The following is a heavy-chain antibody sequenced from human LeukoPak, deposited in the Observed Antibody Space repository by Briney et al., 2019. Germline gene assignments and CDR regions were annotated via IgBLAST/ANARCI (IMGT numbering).Heavy chain of an antibody. D-gene: IGHD2-2*01. CDR3: ARXSSGIVVVPAAPHSYWGY. Sequence: PSETLSLTCTVSGGSIRSYYWSWIRQPPGKGLEWIGYIFYSGGANCNPSLKSRVTISVDTSKNQFSLKLTSVTAADTAVYYCARXSSGIVVVPAAPHSYWGYWGQGTLVTVSS. J-gene: IGHJ4*02. CDR2: IFYSGGA. CDR1: GGSIRSYY. V-gene: IGHV4-59*01.